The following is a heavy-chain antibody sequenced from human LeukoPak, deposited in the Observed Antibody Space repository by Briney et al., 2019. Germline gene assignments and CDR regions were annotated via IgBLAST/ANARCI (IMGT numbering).Heavy chain of an antibody. CDR1: GGSISSSSYY. CDR2: IYYSGST. V-gene: IGHV4-39*07. J-gene: IGHJ4*02. D-gene: IGHD4-17*01. CDR3: ASNAPLFASTVTGLGGY. Sequence: SETLSLTCTVSGGSISSSSYYWGWIRQPPGKGLEWIGSIYYSGSTYYNPSLKSRVTISVDTSKNQFSLKLSSVTAADTAVYYCASNAPLFASTVTGLGGYWGQGTLVTVSS.